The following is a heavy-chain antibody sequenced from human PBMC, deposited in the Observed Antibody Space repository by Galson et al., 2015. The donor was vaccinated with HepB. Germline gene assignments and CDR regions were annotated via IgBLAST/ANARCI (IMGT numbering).Heavy chain of an antibody. D-gene: IGHD5-18*01. CDR3: ARDLLGLGYSYGRDAYYYYYGMDV. CDR2: ISSSSSYT. J-gene: IGHJ6*02. CDR1: GFTFSDYY. Sequence: SLRLSCAASGFTFSDYYMSWIRQAPGKGLEWVSYISSSSSYTNYADSVKGRFTISRDNAKNSLYLQMNSLRAEDTAVYYCARDLLGLGYSYGRDAYYYYYGMDVWGQGTTVTVSS. V-gene: IGHV3-11*05.